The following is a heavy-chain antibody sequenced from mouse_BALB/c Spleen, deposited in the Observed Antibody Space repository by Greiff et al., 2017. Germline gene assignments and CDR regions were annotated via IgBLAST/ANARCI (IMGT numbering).Heavy chain of an antibody. CDR2: ISYSGST. V-gene: IGHV3-2*02. J-gene: IGHJ4*01. D-gene: IGHD2-4*01. CDR3: ARSTMITRYAMDY. CDR1: GYSITSDYA. Sequence: EVQLQQSGPGLVKPSQSLSLTCTVTGYSITSDYAWNWIRQFPGNKLEWMGYISYSGSTSYNPSLKSRISITRDTSKNQFFLQLNSVTTEDTATYYCARSTMITRYAMDYWGQGTSVTVSS.